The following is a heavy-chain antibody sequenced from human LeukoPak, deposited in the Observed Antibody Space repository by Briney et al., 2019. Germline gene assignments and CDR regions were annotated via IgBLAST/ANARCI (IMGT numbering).Heavy chain of an antibody. Sequence: SVKVSCKTSGYTFTSFGISWVRQAPGQGLEWMGRIIPILGIANYAQKFQGRVTITADKSTSTAYMELSSLRSEDTAVYYCARDEDYYDSSGYYARWFDPWGQGTLVTVSS. CDR3: ARDEDYYDSSGYYARWFDP. CDR1: GYTFTSFG. J-gene: IGHJ5*02. V-gene: IGHV1-69*04. CDR2: IIPILGIA. D-gene: IGHD3-22*01.